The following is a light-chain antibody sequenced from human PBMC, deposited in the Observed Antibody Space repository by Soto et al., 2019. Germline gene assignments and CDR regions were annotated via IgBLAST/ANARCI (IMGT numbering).Light chain of an antibody. CDR1: SSNIGNNY. CDR2: DNK. J-gene: IGLJ2*01. Sequence: QSVLTQPPSLSAAPGQRVTISCSGSSSNIGNNYVSWYQQFPGTAPKFLIYDNKKRPSGIPDRFSGSKSGTSATLGITGLQTGDEADYSCATWDSSLSAVVFGGGTKLTVL. CDR3: ATWDSSLSAVV. V-gene: IGLV1-51*01.